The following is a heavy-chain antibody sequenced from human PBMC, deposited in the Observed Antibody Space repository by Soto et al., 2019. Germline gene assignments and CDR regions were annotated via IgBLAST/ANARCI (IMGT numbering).Heavy chain of an antibody. Sequence: ASVKVSCKASGGTFSSYTISWVRQAPGQGLEWMGRIIPILGIANYAQKFQSRDTITADKSTSTAYMELSSLRSEDTAEYYCARARTLTTDGFDYFDYWGQGTLVTVSS. D-gene: IGHD4-4*01. CDR1: GGTFSSYT. CDR2: IIPILGIA. J-gene: IGHJ4*02. CDR3: ARARTLTTDGFDYFDY. V-gene: IGHV1-69*02.